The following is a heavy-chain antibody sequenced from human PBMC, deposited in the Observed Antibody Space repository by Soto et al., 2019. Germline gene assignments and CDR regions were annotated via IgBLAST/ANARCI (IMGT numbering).Heavy chain of an antibody. V-gene: IGHV1-69*08. CDR2: ITPIYPTT. CDR3: ARGTGAASENTIDY. J-gene: IGHJ4*02. Sequence: SVKVSCKASGGTFYTYTFSWVRQAPGQGLEWMGSITPIYPTTNYAEKFQGRLTVTADTSTSTVYMEVSSLRSEDTAVYYCARGTGAASENTIDYWGQGTLVTVSS. CDR1: GGTFYTYT. D-gene: IGHD1-1*01.